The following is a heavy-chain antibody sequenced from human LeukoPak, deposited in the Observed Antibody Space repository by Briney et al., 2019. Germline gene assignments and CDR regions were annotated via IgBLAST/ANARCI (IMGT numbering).Heavy chain of an antibody. V-gene: IGHV4-59*12. CDR3: ARGRKWLPDAFDI. D-gene: IGHD6-19*01. CDR2: IYYSGTT. CDR1: GGSISSYY. J-gene: IGHJ3*02. Sequence: SETLSLTCTISGGSISSYYWSWIRQSPGKGLEWIGYIYYSGTTNYSPSLKRRVTISLDTSKNQFSLKLRSLTAADTAVYYCARGRKWLPDAFDIWGQGTMVTVSS.